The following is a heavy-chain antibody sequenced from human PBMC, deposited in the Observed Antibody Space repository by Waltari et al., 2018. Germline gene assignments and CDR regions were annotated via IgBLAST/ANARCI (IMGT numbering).Heavy chain of an antibody. V-gene: IGHV4-39*07. CDR1: GGSISSSSFY. D-gene: IGHD3-16*01. CDR3: ARVRDGGATLDY. Sequence: QLQLQESGPGLVKPSETLSLTCTVSGGSISSSSFYLGWIRQPPGKGLEWIGSIYYSGSTYYNPSLKSRVTISVDTSKNQFSLKLSSVTAADTAVYYCARVRDGGATLDYWGQGTLVTVSS. J-gene: IGHJ4*02. CDR2: IYYSGST.